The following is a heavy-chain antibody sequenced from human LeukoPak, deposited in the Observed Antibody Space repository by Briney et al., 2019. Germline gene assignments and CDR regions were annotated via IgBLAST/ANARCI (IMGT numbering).Heavy chain of an antibody. CDR2: INHSGST. J-gene: IGHJ4*02. CDR3: ARARGSSAFDY. D-gene: IGHD2-2*01. CDR1: GVSFSGYY. Sequence: PSETLSLTCAVYGVSFSGYYWSWIRQPPGKGLEWIGEINHSGSTNYNPSLKGRVTRSVVPSNSQFSLKLSAVTAADKAVYCCARARGSSAFDYWGQGTLVTVSS. V-gene: IGHV4-34*01.